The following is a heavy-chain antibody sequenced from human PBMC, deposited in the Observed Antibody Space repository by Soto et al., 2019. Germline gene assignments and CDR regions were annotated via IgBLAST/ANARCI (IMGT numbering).Heavy chain of an antibody. D-gene: IGHD1-1*01. CDR3: ARVERGTATTVVDAFDI. J-gene: IGHJ3*02. CDR2: MSHSGGT. V-gene: IGHV4-34*01. CDR1: GGFVSSGSYY. Sequence: QVQLQQWGAGLLKPSETLSLTCAVYGGFVSSGSYYWSWIRQPPGKGLEWIGEMSHSGGTHFNPSLKSRVTISVDTSKNQFSLKMPSVTAADTDLYYCARVERGTATTVVDAFDIWGPGTMVTVSS.